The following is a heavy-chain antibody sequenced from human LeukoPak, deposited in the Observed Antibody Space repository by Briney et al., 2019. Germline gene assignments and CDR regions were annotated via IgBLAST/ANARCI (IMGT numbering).Heavy chain of an antibody. CDR3: ARDYGQWLVHSYYFDY. D-gene: IGHD6-19*01. CDR1: GYTFTVYY. V-gene: IGHV1-2*02. CDR2: INPNSGGT. Sequence: ASVKVSCKASGYTFTVYYMHWVRQAPGQGLEWMGWINPNSGGTNYAQKFQGRVTMTRDTSISTAYMELSRLRSDDTAVYYCARDYGQWLVHSYYFDYWGQGTLVTVSS. J-gene: IGHJ4*02.